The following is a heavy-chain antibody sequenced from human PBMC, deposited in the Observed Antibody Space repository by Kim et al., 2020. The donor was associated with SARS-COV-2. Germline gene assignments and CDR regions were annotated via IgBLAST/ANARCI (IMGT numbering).Heavy chain of an antibody. CDR2: IYYSGST. CDR3: AGWYSSSWNDAFDI. CDR1: GGSISSGGYY. Sequence: SETLSLTCTVSGGSISSGGYYWSWIRQHPGKGLEWIGYIYYSGSTYYNPSLKSRVTISVDTSKNQFSLKLSSVTAADTAVYYCAGWYSSSWNDAFDIWGQGTMVTVSS. V-gene: IGHV4-31*03. D-gene: IGHD6-13*01. J-gene: IGHJ3*02.